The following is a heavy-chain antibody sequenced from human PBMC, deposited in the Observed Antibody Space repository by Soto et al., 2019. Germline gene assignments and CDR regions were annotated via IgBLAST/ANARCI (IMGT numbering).Heavy chain of an antibody. Sequence: EVQLLESGGGLVQPGGSLRLSCAASGFTFGSYAMTWVRQAPGKGLEWVSTIIYSGGGTYYADSVKGRFTITRDNSRNTLYLPMNSLRAEDTAVYYCAKDPRSSSLIIWYFDLWGRGTLVTVSS. CDR1: GFTFGSYA. CDR2: IIYSGGGT. D-gene: IGHD6-13*01. V-gene: IGHV3-23*01. J-gene: IGHJ2*01. CDR3: AKDPRSSSLIIWYFDL.